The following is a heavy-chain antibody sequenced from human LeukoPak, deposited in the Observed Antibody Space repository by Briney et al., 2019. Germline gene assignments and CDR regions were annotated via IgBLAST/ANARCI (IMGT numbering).Heavy chain of an antibody. J-gene: IGHJ6*03. CDR2: ISYDGSNK. V-gene: IGHV3-30*04. CDR1: GFTFSNYA. CDR3: ARSLATSYYYMDV. Sequence: GGSLRLSCAASGFTFSNYAMHWVRQAPGKGLERVAVISYDGSNKYYADSVKGRFTISRDNSKNTLYLQMSSLRAEDTAVYYCARSLATSYYYMDVWGKGTTVTVSS. D-gene: IGHD5-12*01.